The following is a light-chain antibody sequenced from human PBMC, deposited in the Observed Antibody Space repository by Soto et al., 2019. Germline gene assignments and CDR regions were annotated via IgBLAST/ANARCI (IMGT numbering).Light chain of an antibody. CDR2: EGS. J-gene: IGLJ3*02. CDR1: ISDFGNYNL. Sequence: QSALTQPASVSGSPGQSITISCTGTISDFGNYNLVSWYQQHPDKAPKLIIYEGSKRPSGISDRFSGSKLGNTASLTISGLQAEDEAHYYCCSYAGSSTVVFGGGTKLTVL. V-gene: IGLV2-23*03. CDR3: CSYAGSSTVV.